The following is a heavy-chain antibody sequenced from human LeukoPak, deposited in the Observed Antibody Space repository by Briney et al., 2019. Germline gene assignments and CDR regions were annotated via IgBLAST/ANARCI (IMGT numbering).Heavy chain of an antibody. CDR2: IWYDGSSK. V-gene: IGHV3-33*01. D-gene: IGHD6-13*01. CDR3: ARSQSSSLIDY. J-gene: IGHJ4*02. Sequence: GGSLRLSCAASGFSFSAYGVHWVRQAPGKGLEWVAVIWYDGSSKDYADSVKGRFTLSRDNSKNTLYLQMNSLTVEDTAVYYCARSQSSSLIDYWGQGTLVAVSS. CDR1: GFSFSAYG.